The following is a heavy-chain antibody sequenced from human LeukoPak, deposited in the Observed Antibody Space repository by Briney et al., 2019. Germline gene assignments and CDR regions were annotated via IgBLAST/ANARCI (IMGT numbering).Heavy chain of an antibody. V-gene: IGHV3-23*01. D-gene: IGHD4-17*01. CDR1: GFTFATYA. CDR2: ITGSSTTT. Sequence: GGSLRLSCAASGFTFATYAMTWVRQAPGKGLEWVSSITGSSTTTYYADSVKGRFTISRDNSKNTLFLQMNSLRAEDTGVYYCAKIDYDDFHFDYWGQGTLVTVSS. J-gene: IGHJ4*02. CDR3: AKIDYDDFHFDY.